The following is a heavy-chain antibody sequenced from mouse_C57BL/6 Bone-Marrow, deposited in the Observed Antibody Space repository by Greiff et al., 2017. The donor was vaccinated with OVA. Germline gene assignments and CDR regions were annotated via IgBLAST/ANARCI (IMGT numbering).Heavy chain of an antibody. J-gene: IGHJ3*01. D-gene: IGHD1-1*01. CDR2: IYPSDSET. CDR3: ARPYGSSYPFAY. CDR1: GYTFTSYW. Sequence: VQLQQPGAELVRPGSSVKLSCKASGYTFTSYWMDWVKQRPGQGLEWIGNIYPSDSETHYNQQFKDKATLTVDKSSSTAYMQLSSLTSEDSAVYYCARPYGSSYPFAYWGQGTLVTVSA. V-gene: IGHV1-61*01.